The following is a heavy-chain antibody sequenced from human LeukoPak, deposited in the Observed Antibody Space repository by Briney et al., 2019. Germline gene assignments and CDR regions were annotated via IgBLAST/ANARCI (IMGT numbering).Heavy chain of an antibody. Sequence: GESLKISCKGSGYSFTSYWIGWVRQMPGKGLEWMGIIYHGDSDTRYSPSFQGQVTISADKSTSTAYLQWSSLKASDTAMYYCARQGDYDSSGYYAHWFDPWGQGTLVTVSS. J-gene: IGHJ5*02. V-gene: IGHV5-51*01. CDR3: ARQGDYDSSGYYAHWFDP. CDR2: IYHGDSDT. D-gene: IGHD3-22*01. CDR1: GYSFTSYW.